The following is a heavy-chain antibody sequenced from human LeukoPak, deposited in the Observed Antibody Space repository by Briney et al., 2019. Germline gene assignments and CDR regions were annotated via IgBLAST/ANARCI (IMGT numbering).Heavy chain of an antibody. J-gene: IGHJ4*02. D-gene: IGHD6-13*01. CDR2: ISSSSSYI. Sequence: PGGSLRLSCAASGFTFSSYSMNWVRQAPGKGLEWVSSISSSSSYIYYADSMKGRFTISRDNAKNSPYLQMNSLRAEDTAVYYCARGITAAHQLDYWGQGTLVTVSS. CDR3: ARGITAAHQLDY. CDR1: GFTFSSYS. V-gene: IGHV3-21*01.